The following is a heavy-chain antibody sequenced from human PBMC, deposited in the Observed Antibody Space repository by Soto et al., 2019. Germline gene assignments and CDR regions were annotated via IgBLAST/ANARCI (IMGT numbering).Heavy chain of an antibody. J-gene: IGHJ6*02. D-gene: IGHD2-2*01. CDR2: IYYSGST. Sequence: SETLSLTCTVSGGSISSSSYYWGWIRQPPGKGLEWIGSIYYSGSTYYNPSLKSRVTISVDTSKNQFSLKLSSVTAADTAVYYCSRTGGSFSSSYYYYYRMDVWGQGTTVTVSS. CDR1: GGSISSSSYY. V-gene: IGHV4-39*01. CDR3: SRTGGSFSSSYYYYYRMDV.